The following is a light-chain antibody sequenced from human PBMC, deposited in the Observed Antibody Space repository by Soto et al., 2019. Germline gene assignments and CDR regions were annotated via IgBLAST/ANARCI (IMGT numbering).Light chain of an antibody. CDR2: DAS. J-gene: IGKJ4*01. Sequence: DIQMTQSPSTLSASLGDTVTITCRASQRMSGWLAWHQQKPGKAPKLLIYDASSLESGVPSRFSGSGSGTEFTLTISSLQPDDFATYYCQQYNSYPLTFGGGTKVDIK. CDR1: QRMSGW. CDR3: QQYNSYPLT. V-gene: IGKV1-5*01.